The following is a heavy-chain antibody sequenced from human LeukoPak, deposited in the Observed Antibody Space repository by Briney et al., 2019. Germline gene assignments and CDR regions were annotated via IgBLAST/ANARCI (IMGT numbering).Heavy chain of an antibody. Sequence: ASVTVSCKASGYTFTSYGISWVRQAPGQGLEWMGWISAYNGNTNYAQKLQGRVTMTTDTSTSTAYMELRSLRSDDAAVYYCARDRIAVAGPRYFDYWGQGTLVTVSS. CDR1: GYTFTSYG. D-gene: IGHD6-19*01. CDR3: ARDRIAVAGPRYFDY. V-gene: IGHV1-18*01. J-gene: IGHJ4*02. CDR2: ISAYNGNT.